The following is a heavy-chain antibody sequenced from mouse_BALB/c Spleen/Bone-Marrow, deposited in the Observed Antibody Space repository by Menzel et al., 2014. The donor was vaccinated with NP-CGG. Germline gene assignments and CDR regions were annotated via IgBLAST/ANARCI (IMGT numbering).Heavy chain of an antibody. J-gene: IGHJ3*01. Sequence: QVQLQQSGAELAKPGASVKMSCKASGYTFTSYWMHWVKQRPGQGLEWIGYINPSTGYTEYNQKFKDKATLTADKSSSTAYMQLSSLTSEESAVYYCAREGYDPWFAYWGQGTLVTISA. CDR3: AREGYDPWFAY. D-gene: IGHD2-14*01. CDR1: GYTFTSYW. CDR2: INPSTGYT. V-gene: IGHV1-7*01.